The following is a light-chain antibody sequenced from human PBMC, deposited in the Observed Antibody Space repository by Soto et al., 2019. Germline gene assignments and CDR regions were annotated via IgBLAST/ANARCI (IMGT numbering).Light chain of an antibody. J-gene: IGLJ1*01. V-gene: IGLV2-8*01. CDR3: SSYAGSSNV. Sequence: QSALTQPPSASGSPGQSVAISCTGTSSDVGGYNYVSWYQQHPGKAPKLMIYEVNKRPSGVPDRISGSKSGNTASLTVSGLKAEDEADYYCSSYAGSSNVFGTGTKLTVL. CDR2: EVN. CDR1: SSDVGGYNY.